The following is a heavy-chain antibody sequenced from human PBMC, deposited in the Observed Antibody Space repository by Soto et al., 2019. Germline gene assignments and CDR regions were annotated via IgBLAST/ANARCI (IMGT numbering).Heavy chain of an antibody. CDR1: GSTFSSYG. Sequence: QVQLVESGGGVVQPGTSLRLSCAASGSTFSSYGMHWVRQAPGKGLEWVAVISYDGRNKRYVDSVKGRFTISRDNSKNTLDLQMNSLGAEDTAMYYCAKDTYYRDSSGYYTFDNWGQGTLVTVSS. V-gene: IGHV3-30*18. CDR3: AKDTYYRDSSGYYTFDN. J-gene: IGHJ4*02. CDR2: ISYDGRNK. D-gene: IGHD3-22*01.